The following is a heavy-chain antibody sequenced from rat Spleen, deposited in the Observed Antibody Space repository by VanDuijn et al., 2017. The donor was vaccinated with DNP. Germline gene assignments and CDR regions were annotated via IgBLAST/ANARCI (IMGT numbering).Heavy chain of an antibody. CDR3: TRDMTY. CDR2: VSSGGST. Sequence: QVQLKESGPGLVQPSETLSLTCTVSGFSLTSYSVSWVRQPPGKGLEWIAAVSSGGSTYYNSVLKSRLSISRDTSKSQVFLKMNSLQTEDTAIYFCTRDMTYWGQGVMVTVSS. J-gene: IGHJ2*01. CDR1: GFSLTSYS. V-gene: IGHV2-6*01. D-gene: IGHD1-7*01.